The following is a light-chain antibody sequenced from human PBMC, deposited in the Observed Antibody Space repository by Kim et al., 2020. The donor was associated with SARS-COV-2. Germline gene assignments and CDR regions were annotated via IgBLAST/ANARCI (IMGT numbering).Light chain of an antibody. CDR3: QQFNIYPST. V-gene: IGKV1-5*01. Sequence: GDRVTITCRASQSISSWLAWYQQKPGKAPKLLIYVASGLEGGVPSRLSGSGSGTEFTLTISSLQPDDFATYYCQQFNIYPSTFGGGTKVDI. CDR2: VAS. J-gene: IGKJ4*01. CDR1: QSISSW.